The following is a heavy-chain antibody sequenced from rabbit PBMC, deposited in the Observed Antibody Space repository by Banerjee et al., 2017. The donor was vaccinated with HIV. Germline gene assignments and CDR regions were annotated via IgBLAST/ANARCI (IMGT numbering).Heavy chain of an antibody. V-gene: IGHV1S7*01. D-gene: IGHD8-1*01. J-gene: IGHJ6*01. CDR3: ARDTGSSFSTYGMDL. CDR1: GFTLNTYY. Sequence: QLEESAGGLVQPGGSLKLSCKASGFTLNTYYMNWVRQAPGKGLEWIGYIDPVFGIAYYANWVNGRFSISRENAQNTVFLQMTSLTVADTATYFCARDTGSSFSTYGMDLRGPGTLVTVS. CDR2: IDPVFGIA.